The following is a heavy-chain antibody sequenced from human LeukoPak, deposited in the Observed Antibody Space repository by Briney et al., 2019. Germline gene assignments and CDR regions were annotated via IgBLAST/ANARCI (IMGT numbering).Heavy chain of an antibody. CDR3: ARGVRSLDY. J-gene: IGHJ4*02. CDR2: IWYDGSNK. Sequence: PGGSLRLSCAASGFTFSSYAMSWVRQAPGKGLEWVAVIWYDGSNKYYADSVKGRFTISRDNSKNTLYLQMNSLRAEDTAVYYCARGVRSLDYWGQGTLVTVSS. V-gene: IGHV3-33*08. D-gene: IGHD3-16*01. CDR1: GFTFSSYA.